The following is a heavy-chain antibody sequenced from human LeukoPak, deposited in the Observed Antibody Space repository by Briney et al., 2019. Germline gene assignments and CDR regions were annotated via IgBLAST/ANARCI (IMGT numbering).Heavy chain of an antibody. CDR1: GFTFSSYA. Sequence: GGSLRLSCAASGFTFSSYAMSWVRQAPGKGLEWVSAISGSGGSTYHADSVKGRFTISRDNSKNTLYLQMNSLRAEDTAVYYCARLTSIIGLGGPNYWGQGTLVTVSS. CDR2: ISGSGGST. D-gene: IGHD3-16*01. V-gene: IGHV3-23*01. J-gene: IGHJ4*02. CDR3: ARLTSIIGLGGPNY.